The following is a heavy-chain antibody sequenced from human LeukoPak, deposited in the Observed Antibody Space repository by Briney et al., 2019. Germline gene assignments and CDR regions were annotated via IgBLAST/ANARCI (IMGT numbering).Heavy chain of an antibody. V-gene: IGHV3-20*01. Sequence: GGSLRLSCPASGFTFDNYGMNWVRQAPGKGLEWVSGINWNGGSTGYADSVKGRFTISRDNAKNSLYLQMNSLRAEDTALYHCARSHYGGVAFDIWGQGTMVTVSS. J-gene: IGHJ3*02. D-gene: IGHD4-17*01. CDR1: GFTFDNYG. CDR2: INWNGGST. CDR3: ARSHYGGVAFDI.